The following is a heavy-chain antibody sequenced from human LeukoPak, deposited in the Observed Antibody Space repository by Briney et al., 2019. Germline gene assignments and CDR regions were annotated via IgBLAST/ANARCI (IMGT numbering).Heavy chain of an antibody. CDR3: ARHSRIFGVIDY. CDR2: IYYSGST. V-gene: IGHV4-39*01. D-gene: IGHD3-3*02. CDR1: GGSISSSSYY. Sequence: SETLSLTCTVSGGSISSSSYYWGWIRQPPGTGLEWIGSIYYSGSTYYNPSLKSRVTISVDTSKNQFSLKLSSVTAADTAVYYCARHSRIFGVIDYWGQGTLVTVSS. J-gene: IGHJ4*02.